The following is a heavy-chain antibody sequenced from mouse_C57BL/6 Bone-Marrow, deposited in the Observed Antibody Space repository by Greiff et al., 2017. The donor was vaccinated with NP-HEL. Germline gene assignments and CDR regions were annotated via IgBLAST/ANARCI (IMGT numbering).Heavy chain of an antibody. Sequence: VPLQQPGAELVKPGASVKMSCKASGYTFTSSWITWVKQRPGQGLEWIGDIYPGSGSTNYNEKFKRKATLTVETSSSTAYMQLSSLTSEDSAVYYCARGLLRWYFDVWGTGTTVTVSS. CDR1: GYTFTSSW. D-gene: IGHD1-1*01. CDR2: IYPGSGST. J-gene: IGHJ1*03. CDR3: ARGLLRWYFDV. V-gene: IGHV1-55*01.